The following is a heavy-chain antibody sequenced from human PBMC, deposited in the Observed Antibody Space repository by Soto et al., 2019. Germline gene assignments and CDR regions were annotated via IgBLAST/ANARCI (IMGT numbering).Heavy chain of an antibody. CDR2: IIPFLGTT. CDR1: GGTFSSYC. CDR3: AREGYTSSSIHSFLDS. D-gene: IGHD6-6*01. J-gene: IGHJ4*02. V-gene: IGHV1-69*08. Sequence: SVKVSCKASGGTFSSYCISWVRQAPGQGLEWMGRIIPFLGTTNYAQNFQDRLTVTADTSTNTAFMELSSLRSDDTAVYYCAREGYTSSSIHSFLDSWGQETLVTVSS.